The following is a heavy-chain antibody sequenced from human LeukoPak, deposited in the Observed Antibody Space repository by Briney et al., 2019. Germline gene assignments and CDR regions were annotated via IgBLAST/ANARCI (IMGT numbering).Heavy chain of an antibody. D-gene: IGHD6-13*01. J-gene: IGHJ4*02. Sequence: GGSLRLSCAASGGFTFSSSDMNWVRQAPGKGLEWVSSISGSDGTYYAESVKGRFTISRDNSKNTVFLQMNSLRADDTAKYYCAKDKAPGSWHTPSDFWGQGTLVTVSS. CDR3: AKDKAPGSWHTPSDF. V-gene: IGHV3-23*01. CDR1: GGFTFSSSD. CDR2: ISGSDGT.